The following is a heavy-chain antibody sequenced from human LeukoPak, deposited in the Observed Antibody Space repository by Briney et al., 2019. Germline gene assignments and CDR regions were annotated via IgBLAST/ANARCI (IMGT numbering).Heavy chain of an antibody. J-gene: IGHJ5*02. Sequence: PSETLSLTCAVYGGSFSGYYWSWIRQHPGKGLEWIGYIYYSGSTYYNPSLKSRVTISVDTSKNQFSLKLSSVTAADTAVYYCARSGVVTADNWFDPWGQGTLVTVSS. V-gene: IGHV4-31*11. D-gene: IGHD3-22*01. CDR1: GGSFSGYY. CDR2: IYYSGST. CDR3: ARSGVVTADNWFDP.